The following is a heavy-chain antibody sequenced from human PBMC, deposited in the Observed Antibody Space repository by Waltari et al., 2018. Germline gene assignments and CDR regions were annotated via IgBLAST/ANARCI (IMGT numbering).Heavy chain of an antibody. CDR1: GVTYRHYP. D-gene: IGHD2-2*02. CDR3: AKGAQYQLLYFYFDS. V-gene: IGHV3-23*04. CDR2: ISSTGGTI. J-gene: IGHJ4*02. Sequence: EVQLVDAGGGLLQPGGSLRLSCAASGVTYRHYPMTWVRQAPGKGLEWVSSISSTGGTIHYAASVKGRFTISRDDSKNTLYLQMHNLRAEDTAVYYCAKGAQYQLLYFYFDSWGQGTLVTVSS.